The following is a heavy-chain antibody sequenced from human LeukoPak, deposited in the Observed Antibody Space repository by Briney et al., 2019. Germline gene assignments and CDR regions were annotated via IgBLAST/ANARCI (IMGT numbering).Heavy chain of an antibody. CDR1: GGTFSSYA. V-gene: IGHV1-69*11. D-gene: IGHD6-19*01. Sequence: SVKISCKASGGTFSSYAISWVRQAPGQGLEWMGRIIPILGTANYAQKFQGRVTITTDESTSTAYMELSSLRSEDTAVYYCARDLDDSSGFDYWGQGTLVTVSS. CDR2: IIPILGTA. CDR3: ARDLDDSSGFDY. J-gene: IGHJ4*02.